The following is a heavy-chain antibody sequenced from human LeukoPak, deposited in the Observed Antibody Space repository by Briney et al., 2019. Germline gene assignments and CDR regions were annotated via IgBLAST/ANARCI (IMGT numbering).Heavy chain of an antibody. J-gene: IGHJ2*01. CDR2: IYYSGST. CDR3: ARTRNGRYFDL. Sequence: SETLSLTCTVSGGSISSYYWSWIRQPPGKGLGWIGYIYYSGSTNYNPSLKSRVTISVDTSKNQFSLKLSSVTAADTAVYYCARTRNGRYFDLWGRGTLVTVSS. V-gene: IGHV4-59*01. CDR1: GGSISSYY. D-gene: IGHD1-1*01.